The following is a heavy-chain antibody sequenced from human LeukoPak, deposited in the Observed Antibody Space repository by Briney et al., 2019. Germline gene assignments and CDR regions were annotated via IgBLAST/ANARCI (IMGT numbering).Heavy chain of an antibody. V-gene: IGHV3-23*01. J-gene: IGHJ6*04. CDR3: AKALHAYYYGSGSYYNSQAYYYGMDV. CDR1: GFTFRSYA. D-gene: IGHD3-10*01. Sequence: GGSLRLSCAASGFTFRSYAMSWVRQAPGKGLEWVSAISGSGGSTYYADSVKGRFTISRDNSKNTLYLQMNSLRAGDTAVYYCAKALHAYYYGSGSYYNSQAYYYGMDVWGKGTTVTVSS. CDR2: ISGSGGST.